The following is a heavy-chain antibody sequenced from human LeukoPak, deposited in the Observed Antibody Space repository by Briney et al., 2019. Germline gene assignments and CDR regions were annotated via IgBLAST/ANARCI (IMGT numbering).Heavy chain of an antibody. D-gene: IGHD2-2*01. CDR3: ARHSFLGYCSTTSCRTPFDI. CDR1: GYIFTTYW. V-gene: IGHV5-51*01. CDR2: IYPADSDT. Sequence: GESLKISCKGSGYIFTTYWISWVRQMPGKGLERVGIIYPADSDTRYSPSFQGQVTISADKSINTAYLQWSSLEASDTAMYYCARHSFLGYCSTTSCRTPFDIWGQGTIVTISS. J-gene: IGHJ3*02.